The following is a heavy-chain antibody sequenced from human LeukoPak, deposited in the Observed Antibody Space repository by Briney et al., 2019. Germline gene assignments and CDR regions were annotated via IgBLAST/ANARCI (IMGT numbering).Heavy chain of an antibody. J-gene: IGHJ4*02. Sequence: SQTLSLTCTVSGCSISSGSYYWSWIRPPAGKGPEWIGRIYTSGSTNYNPSLKSRVTISVDTSKNQFSLKLSSVTAADTAVYYCARGSGYRYYFDYWGQGTLVTVSS. V-gene: IGHV4-61*02. CDR1: GCSISSGSYY. CDR2: IYTSGST. D-gene: IGHD3-3*01. CDR3: ARGSGYRYYFDY.